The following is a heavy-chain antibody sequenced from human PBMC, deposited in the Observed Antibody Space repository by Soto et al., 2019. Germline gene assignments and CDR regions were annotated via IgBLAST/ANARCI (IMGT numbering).Heavy chain of an antibody. CDR1: GGSISGYY. D-gene: IGHD2-2*02. CDR2: IYHSETT. V-gene: IGHV4-59*01. Sequence: SETLSLTCTVSGGSISGYYWSWIRQPPGKGLEWIGFIYHSETTNYNPSLKSRVTISVDTSKNQFSLNLSSVTAADTAVYYCARTYTDAFDIWGQGTMVTVSS. J-gene: IGHJ3*02. CDR3: ARTYTDAFDI.